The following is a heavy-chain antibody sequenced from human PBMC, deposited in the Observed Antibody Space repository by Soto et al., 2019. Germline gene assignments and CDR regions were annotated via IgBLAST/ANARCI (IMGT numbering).Heavy chain of an antibody. CDR2: MNGDGSRT. V-gene: IGHV3-74*01. Sequence: EVQVVESGGGLVQPGGSLRLSCAASGFSFSNYWMHWVRQVSGKGLVWVSQMNGDGSRTYYADSMKGRFTISRDNAKNTLYLQMNSLRAEDTAVYYCTRGGAPYSLDVWGQGTTVTVSS. CDR1: GFSFSNYW. CDR3: TRGGAPYSLDV. D-gene: IGHD1-26*01. J-gene: IGHJ6*02.